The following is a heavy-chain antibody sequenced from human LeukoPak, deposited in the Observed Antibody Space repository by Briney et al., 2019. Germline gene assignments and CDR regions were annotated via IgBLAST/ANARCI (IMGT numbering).Heavy chain of an antibody. D-gene: IGHD3-22*01. V-gene: IGHV3-7*01. CDR3: ARDLYRIVVVPHYFDY. J-gene: IGHJ4*02. CDR1: GFTFSNSW. CDR2: IKQDGSEK. Sequence: GGSLRLSCAASGFTFSNSWMSWVRQAPGKGLEWVANIKQDGSEKYYVDSVKGRFTISRDNAKNSLYLQMNSLRAEDTAVYYCARDLYRIVVVPHYFDYWGQGALVTVSS.